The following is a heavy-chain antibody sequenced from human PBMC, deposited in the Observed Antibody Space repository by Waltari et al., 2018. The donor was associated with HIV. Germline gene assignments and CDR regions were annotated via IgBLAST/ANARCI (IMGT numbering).Heavy chain of an antibody. CDR2: MFYGGRT. Sequence: QLQLQESGPGLVKPSETLSLICSISVGSINSTSYYWGWFRQPPGTGLEWIGSMFYGGRTYYNPSLKSRVTISVDTSKNQFSLKLSSVTAADTALYYCARQAYYYGSGSANWFDPWGQGTLVTVSS. J-gene: IGHJ5*02. CDR1: VGSINSTSYY. CDR3: ARQAYYYGSGSANWFDP. D-gene: IGHD3-10*01. V-gene: IGHV4-39*01.